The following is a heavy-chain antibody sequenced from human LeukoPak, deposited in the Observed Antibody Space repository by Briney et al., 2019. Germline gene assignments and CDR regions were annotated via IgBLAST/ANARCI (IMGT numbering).Heavy chain of an antibody. CDR1: GFTFRSYG. V-gene: IGHV3-30*18. Sequence: QSGGSLRLSCAASGFTFRSYGMHWVRQAPGKGLEWVAVISYDGSNKYYADSVKGRFTISRDNSKNTLYLQMNSLRAEDTAVYYCAKKLELQTWGQGTLVTVSS. CDR3: AKKLELQT. CDR2: ISYDGSNK. D-gene: IGHD1-7*01. J-gene: IGHJ4*02.